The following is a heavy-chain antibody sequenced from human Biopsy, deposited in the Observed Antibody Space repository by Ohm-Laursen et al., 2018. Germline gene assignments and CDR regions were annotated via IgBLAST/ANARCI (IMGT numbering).Heavy chain of an antibody. V-gene: IGHV4-34*01. CDR2: INQSGST. J-gene: IGHJ6*02. CDR1: GESCSGYF. Sequence: GTLSLTCTVNGESCSGYFWNWIRQPPGKGLEWIGEINQSGSTKYNPSLKRRATLSADSSNSQFSLRLTSVTAADTAIYYCARGSGYFKLDVWGQGTTVTVSS. D-gene: IGHD5-12*01. CDR3: ARGSGYFKLDV.